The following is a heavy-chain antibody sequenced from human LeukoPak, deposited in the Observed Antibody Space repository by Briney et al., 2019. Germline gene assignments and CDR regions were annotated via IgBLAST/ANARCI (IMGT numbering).Heavy chain of an antibody. Sequence: GGSLRLSCAASGLTFSSYGMHWVRQAPGKGLEWVAVIWYDGSNKYYADSVKGRFTISRDNSKNTLYLQMNSLRAEDTAVYYCARDFGNSYFQHWGQGTLVTVSS. D-gene: IGHD4-23*01. CDR1: GLTFSSYG. J-gene: IGHJ1*01. V-gene: IGHV3-33*01. CDR3: ARDFGNSYFQH. CDR2: IWYDGSNK.